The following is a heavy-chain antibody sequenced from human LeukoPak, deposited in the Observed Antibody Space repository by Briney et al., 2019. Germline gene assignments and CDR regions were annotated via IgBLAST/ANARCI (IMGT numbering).Heavy chain of an antibody. J-gene: IGHJ3*02. V-gene: IGHV4-34*01. CDR3: ARRCCGDCYLGDDAFDI. CDR1: GGSFSGYY. Sequence: SETLSLTCAVYGGSFSGYYWSWIRQPPGKGLEWIGEINHSGSTNYNPSLKSRVTISVDTSKNQFSLKLSSVTAADTAVYYCARRCCGDCYLGDDAFDIWGRGTMVTVSS. CDR2: INHSGST. D-gene: IGHD2-21*02.